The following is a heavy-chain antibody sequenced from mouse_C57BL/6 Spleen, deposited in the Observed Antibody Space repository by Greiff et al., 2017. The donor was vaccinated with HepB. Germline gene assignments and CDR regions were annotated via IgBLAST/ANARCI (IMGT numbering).Heavy chain of an antibody. J-gene: IGHJ3*01. CDR3: ATLYYGSSWDWVAY. Sequence: QVQLQQPGAELVKPGASVKLSCKASGYTFTSYWMHWVKQRPGQGLEWIGMIHPNSGSTNYNEKFKSKATLTVDKSSSTAYMQLSSLTSEDSAVYYCATLYYGSSWDWVAYWGQGTRVTVSA. V-gene: IGHV1-64*01. CDR2: IHPNSGST. D-gene: IGHD1-1*01. CDR1: GYTFTSYW.